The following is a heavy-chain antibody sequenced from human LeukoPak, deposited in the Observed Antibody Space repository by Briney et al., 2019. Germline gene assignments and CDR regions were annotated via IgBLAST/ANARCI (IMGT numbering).Heavy chain of an antibody. CDR3: ARGYCSSTSCYTVFDY. CDR2: INPNSGGT. J-gene: IGHJ4*02. Sequence: ASVKGSCKASGYTFTGYYMHWVRQAPGQGLEWRGWINPNSGGTNYAQKFQGRVTMTRDTSISTAYMELSRLRSDDTAVYYCARGYCSSTSCYTVFDYWGQGTLVTVSS. CDR1: GYTFTGYY. V-gene: IGHV1-2*02. D-gene: IGHD2-2*02.